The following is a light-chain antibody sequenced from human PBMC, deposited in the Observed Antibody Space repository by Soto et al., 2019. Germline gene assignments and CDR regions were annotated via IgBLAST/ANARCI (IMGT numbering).Light chain of an antibody. V-gene: IGKV1-17*01. CDR2: AAS. CDR3: LQQSSYPPLT. J-gene: IGKJ4*01. Sequence: DIQMTQSPSSLSASVGDRVTITCRASQGIRNDLGWFQQNPGKAPNRLIYAASSLQSGVPPRFSGSGSGTEFTLTVSSLQPEDFATYYCLQQSSYPPLTFGGRTRVEIK. CDR1: QGIRND.